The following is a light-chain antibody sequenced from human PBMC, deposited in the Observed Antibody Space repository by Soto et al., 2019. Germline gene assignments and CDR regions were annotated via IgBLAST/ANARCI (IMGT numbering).Light chain of an antibody. CDR1: QSVSRY. V-gene: IGKV3-20*01. J-gene: IGKJ1*01. Sequence: EIVLTQSPGTLSLSPGERATLSCRASQSVSRYLAWYQQKPGQAPRLLIYGASSRATGILDRFSGSGSGTDFTLTISRLEPEDFAVYYCQQYGSSPWTFGQGTKVEIK. CDR3: QQYGSSPWT. CDR2: GAS.